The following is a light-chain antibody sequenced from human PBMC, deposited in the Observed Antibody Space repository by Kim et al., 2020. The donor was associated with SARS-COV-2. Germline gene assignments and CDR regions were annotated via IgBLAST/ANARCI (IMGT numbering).Light chain of an antibody. Sequence: DIQMTQSPSSLSASVGDRVTITCRASQTIHIYLNWYQQRPGKAPKLLIESASTLQSGVPSRFSGGGSGTEFTLPISSVQPEEYATYYCQQSYNTPPSTFGQGTRLEIK. CDR1: QTIHIY. CDR3: QQSYNTPPST. J-gene: IGKJ5*01. CDR2: SAS. V-gene: IGKV1-39*01.